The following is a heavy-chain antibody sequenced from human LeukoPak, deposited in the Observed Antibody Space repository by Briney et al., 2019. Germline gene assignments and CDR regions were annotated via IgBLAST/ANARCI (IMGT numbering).Heavy chain of an antibody. V-gene: IGHV4-39*07. CDR2: IYYSGST. CDR3: ARWGLDGYFDY. Sequence: SETLSLTCTVSGGSISSSSYYWGWIRQPPGKGLEWIGSIYYSGSTYYNPSLKSRVTISVDKSKNQFSLKLSSVTAADTAVYYCARWGLDGYFDYWGQGTLVTVSS. J-gene: IGHJ4*02. CDR1: GGSISSSSYY. D-gene: IGHD3-16*01.